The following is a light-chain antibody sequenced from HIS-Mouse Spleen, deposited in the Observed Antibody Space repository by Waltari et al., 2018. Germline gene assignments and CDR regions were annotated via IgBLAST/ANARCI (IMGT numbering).Light chain of an antibody. Sequence: SYELTQPPSVSVSPGQTARITCSGDELPKKYAYWYQQTSGQAHVLVIYGDSKRPSGIPERVSGSSSGTMATLTISGAQVEDEADYYCYSTDSSGNHRVFGGGTKLTVL. CDR1: ELPKKY. CDR3: YSTDSSGNHRV. V-gene: IGLV3-10*01. CDR2: GDS. J-gene: IGLJ2*01.